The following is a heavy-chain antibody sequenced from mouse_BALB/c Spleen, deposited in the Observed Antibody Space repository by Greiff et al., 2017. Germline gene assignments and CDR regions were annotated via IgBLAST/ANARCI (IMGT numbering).Heavy chain of an antibody. J-gene: IGHJ2*01. V-gene: IGHV5-12-1*01. D-gene: IGHD1-1*02. CDR2: ISSGGGST. CDR3: ARHGDYFDY. CDR1: GFAFSSYD. Sequence: EVKLVESGGGLVKPGGSLKLSCAASGFAFSSYDMSWVRQTPEKRLEWVAYISSGGGSTYYPDTVKGRFTISRANAKNTLYLQMSSLKSEDTAMYYCARHGDYFDYWGQGTTLTVSS.